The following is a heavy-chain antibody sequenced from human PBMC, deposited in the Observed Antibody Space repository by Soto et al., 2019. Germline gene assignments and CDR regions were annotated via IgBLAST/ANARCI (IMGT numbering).Heavy chain of an antibody. CDR2: FDPEDGET. J-gene: IGHJ4*02. V-gene: IGHV1-24*01. D-gene: IGHD5-18*01. CDR1: GYTLTELS. CDR3: AVYSYVMLGPFDY. Sequence: ASVKVSCKVSGYTLTELSMHWVGQAPGKGLEWMGGFDPEDGETNYAQKFQGRVTMTEDTSTDTVYMERSRLRSEDTGVYYCAVYSYVMLGPFDYWGQGTLVTVSS.